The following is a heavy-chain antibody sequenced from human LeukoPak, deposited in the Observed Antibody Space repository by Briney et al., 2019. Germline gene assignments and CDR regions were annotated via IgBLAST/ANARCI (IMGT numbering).Heavy chain of an antibody. CDR2: ISGSGGST. V-gene: IGHV3-23*01. Sequence: HPGGSLRLSCAASGFTFSSYAMSWVRQAPGKGLEWVSAISGSGGSTYYADPVKGRFTISRDNSKNTLYLQMNSLRAEDTAVYYCARDRTTITIFGVALNYGMDVWGQGTTVTVSS. J-gene: IGHJ6*02. CDR1: GFTFSSYA. CDR3: ARDRTTITIFGVALNYGMDV. D-gene: IGHD3-3*01.